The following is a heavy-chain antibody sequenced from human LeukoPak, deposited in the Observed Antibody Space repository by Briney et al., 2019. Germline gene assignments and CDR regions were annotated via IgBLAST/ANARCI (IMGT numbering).Heavy chain of an antibody. D-gene: IGHD5-24*01. Sequence: ASVNVSCKASGYTFTGYYMPWVRQAPGQGLEWMGLINPNSGGTNYAQKFQGRVTTTRDTSISTAYMELSRLRSDDTAVYYCARDSWDGEMATILGSWGPGTLVTVSS. CDR3: ARDSWDGEMATILGS. CDR2: INPNSGGT. CDR1: GYTFTGYY. J-gene: IGHJ5*02. V-gene: IGHV1-2*02.